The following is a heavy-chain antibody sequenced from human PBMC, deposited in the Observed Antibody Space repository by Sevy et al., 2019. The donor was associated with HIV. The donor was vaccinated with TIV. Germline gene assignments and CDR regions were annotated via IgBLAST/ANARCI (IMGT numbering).Heavy chain of an antibody. Sequence: ASVKVSCKASGGTFSSYAISWVRQAPGQGLEWMGGIIPIFGTANYAQKFQGRVTITADESTSTAYMELSSLRPEDTAVYYCARGRAYSSSAYYYYYGMDVWGQGTTVTVSS. CDR2: IIPIFGTA. V-gene: IGHV1-69*13. CDR3: ARGRAYSSSAYYYYYGMDV. CDR1: GGTFSSYA. J-gene: IGHJ6*02. D-gene: IGHD6-6*01.